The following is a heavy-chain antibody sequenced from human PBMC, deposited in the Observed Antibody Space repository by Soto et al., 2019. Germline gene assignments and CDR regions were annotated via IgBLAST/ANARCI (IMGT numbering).Heavy chain of an antibody. CDR3: AREMAGLGGEYDY. J-gene: IGHJ4*02. CDR2: ISGSSGNA. CDR1: GYTFTKYG. D-gene: IGHD3-16*01. Sequence: QVQLVQSGAEVKNPGASVKVSCKTSGYTFTKYGVGLVRQAPGQGLEWMGWISGSSGNANYAEKVQGRITLTTDTSTSTAYIDLRSLRSDDTAVYYCAREMAGLGGEYDYWGQGTLVTVFS. V-gene: IGHV1-18*01.